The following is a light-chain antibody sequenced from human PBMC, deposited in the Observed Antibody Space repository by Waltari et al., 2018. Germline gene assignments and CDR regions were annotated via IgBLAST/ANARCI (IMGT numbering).Light chain of an antibody. CDR2: WAS. J-gene: IGKJ4*01. V-gene: IGKV4-1*01. CDR3: QQYVRTPSLT. Sequence: DIVMTQSPDTLAVSLGERATINCTTSQSVLYRSNNKNYLAWYQQKPGQPPKLLIYWASTRDSGVPDRFIGSGSGTEFTLTIRSLQAEDVAVYYCQQYVRTPSLTFGGGTKLDI. CDR1: QSVLYRSNNKNY.